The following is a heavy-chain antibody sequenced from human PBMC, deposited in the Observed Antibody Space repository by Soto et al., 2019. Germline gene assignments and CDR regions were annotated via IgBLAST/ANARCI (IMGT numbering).Heavy chain of an antibody. V-gene: IGHV3-11*05. CDR3: AKVFYDSSGYDYFDY. CDR2: ISSSSKYT. D-gene: IGHD3-22*01. Sequence: GGSLRLSCAASGFTFSDYYMSWIRQAPGKGLEWVSYISSSSKYTNYADSVKGRFTISRDNAKNSLYLQMNSLRAEDTALYYCAKVFYDSSGYDYFDYWGQGTLVTVSA. J-gene: IGHJ4*02. CDR1: GFTFSDYY.